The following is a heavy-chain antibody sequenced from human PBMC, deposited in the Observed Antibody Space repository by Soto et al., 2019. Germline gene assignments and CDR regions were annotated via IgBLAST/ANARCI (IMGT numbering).Heavy chain of an antibody. CDR1: GFTFSSYG. CDR2: IWYDGSNK. D-gene: IGHD3-22*01. Sequence: QVQLVESGGGVVQPGRSLRLSCAASGFTFSSYGMHWVRQAPGKGLEWVAVIWYDGSNKYYADSVKGRFTISRDNSKNTLYLQMNSLGAEDTAVYYCARDWGGYYDSSGYPGYWGQGTMVTVSS. V-gene: IGHV3-33*01. CDR3: ARDWGGYYDSSGYPGY. J-gene: IGHJ4*02.